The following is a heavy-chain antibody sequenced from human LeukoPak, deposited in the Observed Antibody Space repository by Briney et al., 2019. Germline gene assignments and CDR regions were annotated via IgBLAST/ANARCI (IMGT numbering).Heavy chain of an antibody. Sequence: SETLSLTCTVSGGSISSSSYYWGWIRQPPGKGLEWIGSIYYSGSTYYNPSLKSRVTISVDTSKNQFSLKLSSVTAADTAVYYCATAGYYYDSSGYYRLPFENAFDIWGQGTMVTVSS. CDR3: ATAGYYYDSSGYYRLPFENAFDI. J-gene: IGHJ3*02. V-gene: IGHV4-39*01. D-gene: IGHD3-22*01. CDR2: IYYSGST. CDR1: GGSISSSSYY.